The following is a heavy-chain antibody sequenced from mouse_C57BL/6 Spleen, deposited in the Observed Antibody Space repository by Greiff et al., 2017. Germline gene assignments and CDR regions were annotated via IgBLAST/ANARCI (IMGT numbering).Heavy chain of an antibody. CDR1: GYTFTEYT. Sequence: QVQLQQSGAELVKPGASVKLSCKASGYTFTEYTIHWVKQRSGQGLEWLGWFYPGSGSIKDNEKFKDKATLTADKSSSTVYMELSRLTSEDAAVYFCARHGGIYYDYERFDYWGQGTTRTVSS. J-gene: IGHJ2*01. CDR2: FYPGSGSI. CDR3: ARHGGIYYDYERFDY. V-gene: IGHV1-62-2*01. D-gene: IGHD2-4*01.